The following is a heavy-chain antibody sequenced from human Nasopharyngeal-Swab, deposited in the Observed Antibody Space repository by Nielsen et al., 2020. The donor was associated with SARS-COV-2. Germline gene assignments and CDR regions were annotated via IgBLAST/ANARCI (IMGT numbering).Heavy chain of an antibody. CDR3: ARKDYKTSAFDI. J-gene: IGHJ3*02. V-gene: IGHV4-39*07. Sequence: WIRQPPGKGLEWIGSIYYSGSTYYNPSLKSRVTISVDTSKNQFSLKLSSVTAADTAVYYCARKDYKTSAFDIWGQGTMGTVSS. CDR2: IYYSGST. D-gene: IGHD4-11*01.